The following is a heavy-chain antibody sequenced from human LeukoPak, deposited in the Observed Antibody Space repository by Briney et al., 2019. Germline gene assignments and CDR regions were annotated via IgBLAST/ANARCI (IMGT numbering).Heavy chain of an antibody. Sequence: SETLSLTCTVSGVSISSSSYYWGWIRQPPGKGLEWIGSIYYSGSTYYNPSLKSRVTISVDTSKNQFSLKLSSVTAADTAVYYCARALTMTHAFDIWGQGTMVTVSS. V-gene: IGHV4-39*07. CDR1: GVSISSSSYY. J-gene: IGHJ3*02. D-gene: IGHD3-22*01. CDR3: ARALTMTHAFDI. CDR2: IYYSGST.